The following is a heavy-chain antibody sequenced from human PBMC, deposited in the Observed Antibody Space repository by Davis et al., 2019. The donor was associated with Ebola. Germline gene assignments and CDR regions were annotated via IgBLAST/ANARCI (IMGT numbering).Heavy chain of an antibody. Sequence: SVTVSRMASLYTFPGSYIHPARQAPGQGLEWMGIINPSVCSTSYAQKFQGRVTMTRDTSTSTVYMELSSLRSEDTAVYYCATNDDYAFDPWGQGTLVTVSS. CDR3: ATNDDYAFDP. J-gene: IGHJ5*02. V-gene: IGHV1-46*01. CDR2: INPSVCST. CDR1: LYTFPGSY. D-gene: IGHD4-17*01.